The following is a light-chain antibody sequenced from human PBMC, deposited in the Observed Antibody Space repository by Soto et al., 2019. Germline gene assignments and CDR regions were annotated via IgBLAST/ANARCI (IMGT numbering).Light chain of an antibody. J-gene: IGLJ1*01. CDR2: DVS. CDR1: SSDVGGYNY. Sequence: QSALTQPASVSGSPGQSITISCTGTSSDVGGYNYVSWYQQHPGKAPKLMIYDVSNRPSGVSNRFSGSKSGNTASLTISGLQAEEEADYYCSSFASSSPQGFVNGTKVTRL. V-gene: IGLV2-14*01. CDR3: SSFASSSPQG.